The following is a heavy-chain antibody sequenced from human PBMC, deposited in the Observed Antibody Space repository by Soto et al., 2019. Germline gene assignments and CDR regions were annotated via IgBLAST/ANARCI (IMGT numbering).Heavy chain of an antibody. Sequence: GGSLRLSCAASGFTFSSYAMNWVRQAPGEGLEWVSTISGSGTSTYYADSVMGRFTISRDNSKNTLYLQMNSLRAEDTAVFYCAQARSDSFTTAINYWGQGTLVTVSS. CDR2: ISGSGTST. CDR1: GFTFSSYA. D-gene: IGHD2-21*02. V-gene: IGHV3-23*01. CDR3: AQARSDSFTTAINY. J-gene: IGHJ4*02.